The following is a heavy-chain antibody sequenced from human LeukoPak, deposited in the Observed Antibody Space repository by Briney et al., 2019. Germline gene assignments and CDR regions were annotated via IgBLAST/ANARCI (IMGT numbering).Heavy chain of an antibody. CDR1: GFTFSSYW. Sequence: GGSLRLSCAASGFTFSSYWMHWVRRAPGKGLEWGAFIRNDGSNTLYGASVKGRFTISRDNSKNTLYLQMNSLRTEDTAVYYCAKDRYYGSGTYSFDYWGQGTLVTVSS. CDR2: IRNDGSNT. D-gene: IGHD3-10*01. J-gene: IGHJ4*02. V-gene: IGHV3-30*02. CDR3: AKDRYYGSGTYSFDY.